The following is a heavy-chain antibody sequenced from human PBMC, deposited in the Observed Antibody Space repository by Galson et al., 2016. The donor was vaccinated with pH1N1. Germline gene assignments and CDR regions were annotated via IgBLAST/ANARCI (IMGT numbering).Heavy chain of an antibody. CDR2: IDWDGDK. CDR3: ARGNAARSGASDI. V-gene: IGHV2-70*11. J-gene: IGHJ3*02. CDR1: GFSLTTSGMC. Sequence: PALVKPTQTLTLTCTFSGFSLTTSGMCVTWIRQPPGKALEWLARIDWDGDKHYTTSLRTRITISKDTSKNQVVLTVTNMDLVDTATYYCARGNAARSGASDIWDPGTVVTVSS. D-gene: IGHD3-3*01.